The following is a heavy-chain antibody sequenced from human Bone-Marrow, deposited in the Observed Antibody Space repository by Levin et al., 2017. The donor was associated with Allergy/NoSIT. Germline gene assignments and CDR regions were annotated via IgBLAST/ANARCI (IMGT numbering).Heavy chain of an antibody. V-gene: IGHV1-18*01. J-gene: IGHJ4*02. CDR1: GYTFSSYA. Sequence: ASVKVSCKASGYTFSSYAISWVRQAPGQGLQWVGWISAYNGNTNYPRKLQGRVTVTTDTSTSTAYMELRSLRSDDTAVYYCAKSGDCSSTSPCFSYDYWGQGTLVTVSS. CDR2: ISAYNGNT. D-gene: IGHD2-2*03. CDR3: AKSGDCSSTSPCFSYDY.